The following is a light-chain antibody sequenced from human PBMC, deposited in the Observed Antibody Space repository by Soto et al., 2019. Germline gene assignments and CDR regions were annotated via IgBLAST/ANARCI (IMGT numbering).Light chain of an antibody. CDR1: SSNIGAGYD. CDR3: QSYDSSLSDSYV. V-gene: IGLV1-40*01. J-gene: IGLJ1*01. CDR2: GNS. Sequence: QSVLTQPPSVSGAPGQRVTISCTGSSSNIGAGYDVNWYQQLPGTAPKLLIYGNSNRPSGVPDRFSGSKSGTSASLAITGLQAEDEADYYCQSYDSSLSDSYVFGTGTKVTVL.